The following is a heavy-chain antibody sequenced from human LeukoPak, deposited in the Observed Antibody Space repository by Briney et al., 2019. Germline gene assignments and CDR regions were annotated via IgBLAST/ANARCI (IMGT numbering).Heavy chain of an antibody. D-gene: IGHD4-17*01. Sequence: PSETLSLTCTVSGGSINTYYWSWIRQPPGKGLEWIGYINYIGSTNYNPSLKSRDTISVDTSKNQFSLNLSSVTAADTAVYYCARALYGDYVNFDYWGQGTLVTVSS. CDR2: INYIGST. CDR3: ARALYGDYVNFDY. J-gene: IGHJ4*02. CDR1: GGSINTYY. V-gene: IGHV4-59*01.